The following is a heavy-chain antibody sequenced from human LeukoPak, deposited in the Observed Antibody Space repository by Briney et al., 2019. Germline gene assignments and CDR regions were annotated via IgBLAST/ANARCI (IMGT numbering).Heavy chain of an antibody. CDR3: ARGPLCSSTICYVIDY. CDR2: INPNSGGT. CDR1: GYTFTGYY. J-gene: IGHJ4*02. Sequence: GASVKVSCKASGYTFTGYYMHWVRQAPGQGLEWMGRINPNSGGTNYAQKFQGRVTMTRDTSISAAYMELSRLRSDDTAVYYCARGPLCSSTICYVIDYWGQGTLVTVSS. V-gene: IGHV1-2*06. D-gene: IGHD2-2*01.